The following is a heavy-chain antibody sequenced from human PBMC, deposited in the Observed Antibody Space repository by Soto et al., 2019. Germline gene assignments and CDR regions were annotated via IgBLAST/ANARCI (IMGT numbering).Heavy chain of an antibody. CDR1: GFTFSSYS. CDR2: ISSSRSYI. V-gene: IGHV3-21*01. CDR3: ARASGYSYGYWFDH. D-gene: IGHD5-18*01. J-gene: IGHJ5*02. Sequence: EVQLVESGGRLVKPGGSLRLSCAASGFTFSSYSMNWVLQAPGKGLEWVSSISSSRSYIYYADSVKGRFTISRDNAKNSLYLQRNSLRAEDTAVYYCARASGYSYGYWFDHWGQGTLVTVSS.